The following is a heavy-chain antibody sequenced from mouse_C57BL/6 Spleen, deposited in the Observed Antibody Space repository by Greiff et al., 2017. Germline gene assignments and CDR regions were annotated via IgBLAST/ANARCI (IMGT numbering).Heavy chain of an antibody. V-gene: IGHV1-4*01. D-gene: IGHD2-3*01. Sequence: QVQLQQSGAELARPGASVKMSCKASGYTFTSYTMHWVKQRPGQGLEWIGYINPSSGYPKYNQKFKGKATLTADKSSSTAYMQLSSLTSEDSAVYYCARDDGYYVNFDYWGQGTTRTVSS. J-gene: IGHJ2*01. CDR3: ARDDGYYVNFDY. CDR1: GYTFTSYT. CDR2: INPSSGYP.